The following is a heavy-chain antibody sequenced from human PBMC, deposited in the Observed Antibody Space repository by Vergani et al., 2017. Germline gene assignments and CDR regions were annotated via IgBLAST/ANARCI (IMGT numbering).Heavy chain of an antibody. Sequence: QVQLVQSGAEVKKPGSSVKVSCKASGGTFSSYAISWVRQAPGQGLEWMGGIIPIFGTANYAQKFQGRVTITADESTSTAYMELSSLRSEDTAVYYGARDPVPSSVARSYNWFDPWGQGTLVTVSS. D-gene: IGHD5-12*01. CDR3: ARDPVPSSVARSYNWFDP. J-gene: IGHJ5*02. CDR1: GGTFSSYA. V-gene: IGHV1-69*12. CDR2: IIPIFGTA.